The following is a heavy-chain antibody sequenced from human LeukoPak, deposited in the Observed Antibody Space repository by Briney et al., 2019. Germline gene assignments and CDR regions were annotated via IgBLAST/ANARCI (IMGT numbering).Heavy chain of an antibody. J-gene: IGHJ4*02. Sequence: ASVKVSCKASGYTFTGYYLHWVRQAPGQRLEWVGWINPNSGGTNYAQKFQSRVTMTRDTSISTAYMELSRLRSDDTAVYYCASSDVWAAAISHFDYWGQGTLVTVSS. CDR1: GYTFTGYY. V-gene: IGHV1-2*02. CDR2: INPNSGGT. CDR3: ASSDVWAAAISHFDY. D-gene: IGHD2-2*01.